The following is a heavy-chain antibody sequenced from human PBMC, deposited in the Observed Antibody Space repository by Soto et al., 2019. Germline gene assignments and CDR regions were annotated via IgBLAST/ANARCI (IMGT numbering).Heavy chain of an antibody. J-gene: IGHJ3*02. V-gene: IGHV4-34*01. CDR1: GGSFSGYY. CDR2: INHSGST. D-gene: IGHD4-17*01. CDR3: ARVGDYEIGRAFDI. Sequence: QVQLQQWGAGLLKPSETLSLTCAVYGGSFSGYYWSWIRQPPGKGLEWIGEINHSGSTNYNPSLKSRVTISVDTSKHQFSLKLSSVTAADTAVYYCARVGDYEIGRAFDIWGQGTMVTVSS.